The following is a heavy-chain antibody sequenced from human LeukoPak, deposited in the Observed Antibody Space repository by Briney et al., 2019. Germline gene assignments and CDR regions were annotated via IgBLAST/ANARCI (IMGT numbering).Heavy chain of an antibody. V-gene: IGHV4-39*01. CDR2: IFYSGST. CDR1: GVTYISYA. D-gene: IGHD6-13*01. Sequence: GSLRLSCAASGVTYISYAMSWVRQPPGKGLEWIGNIFYSGSTYYSPSLKSRVSISVDTSKNQFSLKLSPVTATDTAVYYCARQQQQLAASLDCWGQGTLVTVSS. CDR3: ARQQQQLAASLDC. J-gene: IGHJ4*02.